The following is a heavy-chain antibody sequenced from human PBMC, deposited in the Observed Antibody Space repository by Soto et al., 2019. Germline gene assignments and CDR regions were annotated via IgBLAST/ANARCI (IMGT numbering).Heavy chain of an antibody. CDR1: GASITSNNW. J-gene: IGHJ4*02. V-gene: IGHV4-4*02. CDR3: AKDVSGHTYYPDX. D-gene: IGHD1-26*01. CDR2: VYHSGTT. Sequence: SETLSLTCVVSGASITSNNWWSWVRQPPGNGLEWFGEVYHSGTTNYNPSLKSRVTFPVDKSKNQFSLKVTSVTAADTAVYYCAKDVSGHTYYPDXWCQGTIVTVSX.